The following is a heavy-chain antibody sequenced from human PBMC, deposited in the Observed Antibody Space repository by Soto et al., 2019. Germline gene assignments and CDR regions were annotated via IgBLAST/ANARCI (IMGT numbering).Heavy chain of an antibody. CDR3: ARDRIITMVRGVLYGMDV. D-gene: IGHD3-10*01. CDR1: GFTFSSYA. J-gene: IGHJ6*02. Sequence: QVQLVESGGGVVQPGRSLRLSCAASGFTFSSYAMHWVRQAPGKGLEWVAVISYDGSNKYYADSMKGRFTISRDNSKNTLYLQMTRLRAEDTAVYYCARDRIITMVRGVLYGMDVWGQGTTVTVSS. CDR2: ISYDGSNK. V-gene: IGHV3-30-3*01.